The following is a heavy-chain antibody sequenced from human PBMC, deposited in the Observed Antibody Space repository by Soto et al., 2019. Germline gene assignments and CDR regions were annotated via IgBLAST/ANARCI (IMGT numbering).Heavy chain of an antibody. J-gene: IGHJ5*02. CDR3: AEWARYCSGADCRA. Sequence: EVQLLESGGGLVQPGGSLRLSCAASGFPFSSRAMSWVRPAPGKGLEWVSAISGSGTITYYADSVKGRFTNSRDTSKNTLYLQMNSLRADDTAVYYCAEWARYCSGADCRAWGQGTLVTFSS. CDR1: GFPFSSRA. D-gene: IGHD2-15*01. V-gene: IGHV3-23*01. CDR2: ISGSGTIT.